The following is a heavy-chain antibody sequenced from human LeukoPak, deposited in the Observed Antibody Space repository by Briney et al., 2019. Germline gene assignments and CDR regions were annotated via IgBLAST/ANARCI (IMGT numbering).Heavy chain of an antibody. CDR1: GGTFISYA. D-gene: IGHD3-22*01. CDR2: IIPIFGTA. Sequence: SVKVSCKASGGTFISYAISWVRQAPGQGLEWMGGIIPIFGTANYAQKFQGRVTITADESTSTAYMELSSLRSEDTAVYYCARYYYDSSGYYLFDYWGQGTLVTVSS. J-gene: IGHJ4*02. V-gene: IGHV1-69*13. CDR3: ARYYYDSSGYYLFDY.